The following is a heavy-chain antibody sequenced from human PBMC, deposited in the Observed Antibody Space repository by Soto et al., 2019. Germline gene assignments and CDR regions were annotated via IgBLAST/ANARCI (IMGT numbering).Heavy chain of an antibody. V-gene: IGHV4-34*01. CDR2: INHSGST. CDR3: ARGEGSSWAPDD. J-gene: IGHJ4*02. D-gene: IGHD6-13*01. CDR1: GGSFSGYY. Sequence: SETLSLTCAVYGGSFSGYYWSWIRQPPGKGLEWIGEINHSGSTNYNPSLKSRVTISVDTSKNQFSLKLSSVTAADTAVYYCARGEGSSWAPDDWGQGTLVTVSS.